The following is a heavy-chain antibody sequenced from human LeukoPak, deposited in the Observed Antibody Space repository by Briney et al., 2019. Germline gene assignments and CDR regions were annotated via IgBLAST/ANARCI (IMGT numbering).Heavy chain of an antibody. CDR3: AAEPARYCSSTSCYWGFDP. V-gene: IGHV1-58*02. Sequence: SVKLSCKASGFTFTSSAMQWVRQARGQRLEWIGWIVVGSGNTNYAQKFQERVTITRDMSTSTAYMELSSLRSEDTAVYYCAAEPARYCSSTSCYWGFDPWGQGTLVTVSS. CDR1: GFTFTSSA. J-gene: IGHJ5*02. D-gene: IGHD2-2*01. CDR2: IVVGSGNT.